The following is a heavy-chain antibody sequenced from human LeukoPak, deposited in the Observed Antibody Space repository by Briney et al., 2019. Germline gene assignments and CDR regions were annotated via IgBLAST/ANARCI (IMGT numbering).Heavy chain of an antibody. CDR3: ARDSVMGNWFDP. J-gene: IGHJ5*02. D-gene: IGHD2-21*01. CDR2: ISSSSSYI. V-gene: IGHV3-21*01. CDR1: GFTFSSYS. Sequence: GGSLRLSCAASGFTFSSYSMNWVRQAPGKGLEWVSSISSSSSYIYYADSVKGRFTISRDNAKNSLYLQMNSLRAEDTAVYYCARDSVMGNWFDPWGQGTLVTVSX.